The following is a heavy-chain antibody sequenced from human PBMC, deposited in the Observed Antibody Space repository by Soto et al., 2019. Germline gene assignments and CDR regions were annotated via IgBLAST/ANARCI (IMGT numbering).Heavy chain of an antibody. CDR2: ISGSGGNT. CDR3: AIGGITAAGHAEYFQL. J-gene: IGHJ1*01. V-gene: IGHV3-23*01. CDR1: GFPFSSYA. Sequence: EVQLLESWGGLVQPGGSLRLSCAASGFPFSSYAMSWVRQAPGKGLEWVSTISGSGGNTYYADSVKGRFTISKDNSKNTRYLQMNSLRAEDTAVYYCAIGGITAAGHAEYFQLWGQGTQVTVSS. D-gene: IGHD6-13*01.